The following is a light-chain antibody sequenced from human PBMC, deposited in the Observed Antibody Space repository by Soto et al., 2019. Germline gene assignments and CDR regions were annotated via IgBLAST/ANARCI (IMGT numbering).Light chain of an antibody. CDR1: QSVSSNY. J-gene: IGKJ2*03. CDR3: QQYGNSPRYS. Sequence: EIVLTQSPGTLSLSLGERATLSCRASQSVSSNYLAWYQQKPGQAPRLPIYATSSRATGLPDRFSRSGSGTDFTLTISRLQPEDFAVYYCQQYGNSPRYSFGQGTRLEI. CDR2: ATS. V-gene: IGKV3-20*01.